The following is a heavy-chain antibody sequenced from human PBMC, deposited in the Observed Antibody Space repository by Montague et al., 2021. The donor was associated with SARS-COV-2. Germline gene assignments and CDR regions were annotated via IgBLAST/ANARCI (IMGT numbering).Heavy chain of an antibody. D-gene: IGHD6-19*01. CDR3: ARHGYTNVWSGMDV. CDR2: IHLSGRS. V-gene: IGHV4-39*01. CDR1: GGSISSSTYY. Sequence: SDTLSLTCTLSGGSISSSTYYWRWIRQPPGKGLEWIGSIHLSGRSYYNPSLQTRVTISVGTSKNQFSLKLSSVPAADTAVFYCARHGYTNVWSGMDVWGQGTTVTVSS. J-gene: IGHJ6*02.